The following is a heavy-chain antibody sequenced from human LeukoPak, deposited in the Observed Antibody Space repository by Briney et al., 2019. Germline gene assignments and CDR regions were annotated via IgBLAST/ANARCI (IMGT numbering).Heavy chain of an antibody. CDR2: TWYDGSNK. J-gene: IGHJ6*02. CDR3: ARLYSSGWYGYYYYGMDV. D-gene: IGHD6-19*01. CDR1: GFTFSSYA. Sequence: GGSLRLSCAASGFTFSSYAMHWVRQAPGKGLEWVAVTWYDGSNKYYADSVKGRFTISRDNSKNTLYLQMNSLRAEDTAVYYCARLYSSGWYGYYYYGMDVWGQGTTVTVSS. V-gene: IGHV3-33*08.